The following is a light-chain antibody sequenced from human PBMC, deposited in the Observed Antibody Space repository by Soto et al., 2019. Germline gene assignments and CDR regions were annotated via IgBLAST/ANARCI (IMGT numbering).Light chain of an antibody. CDR1: SSDVGTYKY. CDR3: SSYTTSSTLV. J-gene: IGLJ2*01. CDR2: DVS. V-gene: IGLV2-14*03. Sequence: QSVLTQPASVSASPGQSITISCTGTSSDVGTYKYVSWYQHHPGKAPKLMIYDVSNRPSGVSNRFSGSKSGNTASLIFSGFQIEDEADYYCSSYTTSSTLVFGGGTKVTVL.